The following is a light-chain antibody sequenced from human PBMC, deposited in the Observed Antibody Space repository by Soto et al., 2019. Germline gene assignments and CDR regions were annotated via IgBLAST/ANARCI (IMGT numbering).Light chain of an antibody. CDR2: DVY. J-gene: IGLJ1*01. CDR3: CSHAGSYPLV. Sequence: QRVLNQPRAVSGSPGPSFTISCTGTTSDVGGYNYVSWYQHHTGKAPKLMIYDVYKRPSGVPGRFSGSKSGNTASLTISGLQAEDEADYYCCSHAGSYPLVFGTGTKVTVL. V-gene: IGLV2-11*01. CDR1: TSDVGGYNY.